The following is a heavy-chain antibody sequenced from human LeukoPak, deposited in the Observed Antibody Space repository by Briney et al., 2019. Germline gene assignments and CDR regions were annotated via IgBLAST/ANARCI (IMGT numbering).Heavy chain of an antibody. CDR2: ISASGHIS. Sequence: GGSLRLSCAASGITFSSYAISWVRQAPGKGLEWVSIISASGHISNYAESVNGRFTISRDNSKNTLYLQMNSLRAEDTAVYYCARDGSLDAFDIWGQGTMVTVSS. CDR1: GITFSSYA. J-gene: IGHJ3*02. CDR3: ARDGSLDAFDI. V-gene: IGHV3-23*01. D-gene: IGHD1-26*01.